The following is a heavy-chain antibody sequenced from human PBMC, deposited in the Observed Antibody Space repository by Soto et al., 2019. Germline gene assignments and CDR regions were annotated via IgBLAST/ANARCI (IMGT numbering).Heavy chain of an antibody. D-gene: IGHD3-10*01. CDR2: ISYDGSNK. J-gene: IGHJ6*02. Sequence: ESGGGVVQPGRSLRLSCAASGFTFSSYGMHWVRQAPGKGLEWVAVISYDGSNKYYADSVKGRFTISRDNSKNTLYLQMNSLRAEDTAVYYCAKDPRITMVRGFYYYYGMDVWGQGTTVTVSS. CDR1: GFTFSSYG. V-gene: IGHV3-30*18. CDR3: AKDPRITMVRGFYYYYGMDV.